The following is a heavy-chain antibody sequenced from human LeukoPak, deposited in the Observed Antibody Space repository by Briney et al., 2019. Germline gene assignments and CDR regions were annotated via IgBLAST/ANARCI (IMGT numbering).Heavy chain of an antibody. CDR2: IIPILGIA. D-gene: IGHD3-3*01. CDR1: GGTFSSYA. Sequence: ASVKVSCKASGGTFSSYAISWVRQAPGQGFEWMGRIIPILGIANYAQKFQGRVTITADKSTSTAYMELSSLRSEDTAVYYCAKRLDFYYFDYWGQGTLVTVSS. V-gene: IGHV1-69*04. CDR3: AKRLDFYYFDY. J-gene: IGHJ4*02.